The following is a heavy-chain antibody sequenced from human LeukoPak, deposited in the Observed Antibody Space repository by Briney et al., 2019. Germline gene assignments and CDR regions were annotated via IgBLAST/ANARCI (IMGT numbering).Heavy chain of an antibody. CDR2: IRSDVNDK. V-gene: IGHV3-30*02. D-gene: IGHD3-22*01. CDR1: GFSFSNYG. Sequence: GGYLRLSCAGSGFSFSNYGMHWVRQAPGKGLEWVAYIRSDVNDKYYADSVKGRVTISRDNSKSMLYLQMNSLKPEDTAVYYCAKNTMIVVVPVYWGQGTLVTVSS. J-gene: IGHJ4*02. CDR3: AKNTMIVVVPVY.